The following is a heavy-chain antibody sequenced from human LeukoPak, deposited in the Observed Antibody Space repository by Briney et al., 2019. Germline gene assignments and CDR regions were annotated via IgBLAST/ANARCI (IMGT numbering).Heavy chain of an antibody. Sequence: SETLCLTCTVSGGSISSGSYHWSWIRQPAGKGLEWIGRIYTSGSTNYNPSLKSRVTISVDTSKNQFSLKLSSVTAADTAVYYCARESWDYGDQHELDYYYYYMDVWGKGTTVTISS. CDR1: GGSISSGSYH. V-gene: IGHV4-61*02. D-gene: IGHD4-17*01. CDR3: ARESWDYGDQHELDYYYYYMDV. CDR2: IYTSGST. J-gene: IGHJ6*03.